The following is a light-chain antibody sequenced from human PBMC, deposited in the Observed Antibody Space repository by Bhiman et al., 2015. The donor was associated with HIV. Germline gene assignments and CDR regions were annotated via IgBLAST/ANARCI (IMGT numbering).Light chain of an antibody. CDR1: SSDVADYNY. V-gene: IGLV2-14*01. CDR2: DVT. CDR3: AKYISPDTGV. J-gene: IGLJ3*02. Sequence: QSALTQPPSASGSPGQSVTISCTGTSSDVADYNYVSWYRQHPGTAPRLIIFDVTSRPSGVSDRFSGSKSGDTASLNISGLQAEDEADYYCAKYISPDTGVFGGGTKLTVL.